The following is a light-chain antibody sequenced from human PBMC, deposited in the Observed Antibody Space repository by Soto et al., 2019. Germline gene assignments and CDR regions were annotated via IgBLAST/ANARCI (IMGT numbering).Light chain of an antibody. CDR1: QSVSSY. Sequence: EIVLTQSPATLSLSPGERATLSCRASQSVSSYLAWYQQKPGQAPRLLIYDASNRATGIPARFSGSGSGTEFTLTIRSLQPEDSALYFCLQDYTPLLAFGAGTRVEIK. V-gene: IGKV3-11*01. CDR2: DAS. CDR3: LQDYTPLLA. J-gene: IGKJ4*01.